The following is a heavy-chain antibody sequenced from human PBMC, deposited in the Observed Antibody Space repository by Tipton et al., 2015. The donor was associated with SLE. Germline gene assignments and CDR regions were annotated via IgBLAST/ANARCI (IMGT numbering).Heavy chain of an antibody. CDR2: IYTSGST. J-gene: IGHJ4*02. V-gene: IGHV4-61*09. CDR1: GGSISSSSYY. Sequence: TLSLTCTVSGGSISSSSYYWSWIRQPAGKGLEWIGHIYTSGSTNYNPSLKSRVTISVDTPKNQFSLKLSSVTAADTAVYYCARPTIFGEGYSFDYWGQGTLVTVSS. CDR3: ARPTIFGEGYSFDY. D-gene: IGHD3-3*01.